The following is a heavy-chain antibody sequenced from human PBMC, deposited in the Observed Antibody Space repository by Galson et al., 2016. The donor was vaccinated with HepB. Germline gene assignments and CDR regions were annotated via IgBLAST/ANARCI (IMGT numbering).Heavy chain of an antibody. CDR2: ISADNGAT. V-gene: IGHV1-18*01. CDR1: GYTFSSHG. Sequence: SVKVSCKASGYTFSSHGISWVRQAPGQGLEWMGWISADNGATYYGQKFQGRVTMTTDTHTGTAYMELRSLRYDDTAVYYCARIKGMIFGVVIGDFDYWGQGTLVTVSA. CDR3: ARIKGMIFGVVIGDFDY. J-gene: IGHJ4*02. D-gene: IGHD3-3*01.